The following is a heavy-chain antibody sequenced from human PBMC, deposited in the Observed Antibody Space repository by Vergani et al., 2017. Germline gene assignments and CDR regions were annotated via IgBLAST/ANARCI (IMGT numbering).Heavy chain of an antibody. D-gene: IGHD3-10*01. CDR1: GFTFSSFG. CDR2: LNKDGTTT. V-gene: IGHV3-74*03. J-gene: IGHJ4*02. CDR3: VAGGNAGSLVH. Sequence: EVRLLESGGDLAQPGGSLRLSCSASGFTFSSFGMSWVRQAPGKGLEWVSRLNKDGTTTTYADSVRGRFTASRDNADNTLHLQMNSLRVDDTAIYFCVAGGNAGSLVHWGQGTLVTVSS.